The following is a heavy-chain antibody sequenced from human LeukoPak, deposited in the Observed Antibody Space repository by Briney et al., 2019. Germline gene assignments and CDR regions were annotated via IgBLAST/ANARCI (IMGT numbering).Heavy chain of an antibody. Sequence: GASVKVSCKASGYTFTDYYMHWVRQTPGQGLEWIGWINPYSGDTNSAPNFQGRVTMIRDTSISTAYMEMSGLRSDDTAVYYCARDPTLGTYYYHLDVWGKGTTVTVSS. CDR1: GYTFTDYY. V-gene: IGHV1-2*02. CDR2: INPYSGDT. J-gene: IGHJ6*03. CDR3: ARDPTLGTYYYHLDV.